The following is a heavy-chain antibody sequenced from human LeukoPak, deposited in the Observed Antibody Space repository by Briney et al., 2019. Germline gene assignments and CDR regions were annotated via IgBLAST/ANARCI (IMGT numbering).Heavy chain of an antibody. Sequence: PSETLSLTCAVYGGSFSGYYWSWIRQPPGKGLEWIGEINHSGSTNYNPSLKSRVTISVDTSKNQFSLKLSSVTAADTAVYYCASHDSSGYYADYWGRGTLVTVSS. CDR1: GGSFSGYY. J-gene: IGHJ4*02. V-gene: IGHV4-34*01. CDR2: INHSGST. CDR3: ASHDSSGYYADY. D-gene: IGHD3-22*01.